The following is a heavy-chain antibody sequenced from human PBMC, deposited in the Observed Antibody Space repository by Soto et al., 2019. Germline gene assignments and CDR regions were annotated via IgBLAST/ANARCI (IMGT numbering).Heavy chain of an antibody. Sequence: GGSLRLSCTTSGFTFSDYAMSWFRQAPGKGLEWVGFIRSKAYGETTECAAPVKGRFTISRDDPKSIAYLQMNSLKIEDTAVYYCARDGWQPGVEREDAFDIWGQGTMVTVSS. D-gene: IGHD3-10*01. CDR3: ARDGWQPGVEREDAFDI. V-gene: IGHV3-49*03. CDR1: GFTFSDYA. CDR2: IRSKAYGETT. J-gene: IGHJ3*02.